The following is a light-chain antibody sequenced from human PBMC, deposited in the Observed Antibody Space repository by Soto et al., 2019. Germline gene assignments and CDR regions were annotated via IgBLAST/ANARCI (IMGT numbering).Light chain of an antibody. Sequence: QMTQSPSSLSASVGDRVTITCRSSQSISNYLNWYQQNPGKPPRVLIYGATNVQSGVPSRFSGSGSGTDFTLTISNLRPEDFATYYCHQTYSPPLTCGQGTRREIK. CDR2: GAT. CDR3: HQTYSPPLT. CDR1: QSISNY. V-gene: IGKV1-39*01. J-gene: IGKJ5*01.